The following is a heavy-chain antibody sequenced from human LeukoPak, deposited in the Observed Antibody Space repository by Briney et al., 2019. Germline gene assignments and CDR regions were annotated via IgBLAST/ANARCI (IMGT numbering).Heavy chain of an antibody. D-gene: IGHD3-3*01. J-gene: IGHJ5*02. V-gene: IGHV1-2*02. CDR1: GYTFTDYY. CDR3: ARDRNPIAIFGVGLFDP. CDR2: INPNTGGT. Sequence: GASVKVSCKASGYTFTDYYMHWVRQAPGQGLEWMGWINPNTGGTKYAQKFQGRVTMTRDTSFSTAYMVLSSLRSDDTAVYYCARDRNPIAIFGVGLFDPWGQGTLVTVSS.